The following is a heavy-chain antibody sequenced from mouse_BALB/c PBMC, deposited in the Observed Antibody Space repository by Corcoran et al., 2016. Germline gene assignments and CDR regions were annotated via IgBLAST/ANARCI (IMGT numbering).Heavy chain of an antibody. V-gene: IGHV14-1*02. D-gene: IGHD1-1*01. J-gene: IGHJ3*01. CDR2: IDPENGNT. CDR1: GFNIKDYY. Sequence: EVQLQQSGAELVRPGALVKLSCKASGFNIKDYYMHWVKQRPEQGLEWIGWIDPENGNTIYDPKFQGKASITADTSSNTAYLQLSSLTSEDTAVYYGARPTGMKAWFAYWGQGTLVTVSA. CDR3: ARPTGMKAWFAY.